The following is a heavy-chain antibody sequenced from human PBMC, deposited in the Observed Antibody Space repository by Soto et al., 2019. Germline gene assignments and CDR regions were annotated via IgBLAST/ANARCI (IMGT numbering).Heavy chain of an antibody. D-gene: IGHD2-2*02. CDR2: INPNSGGT. CDR3: ARNEAECSSTSCYTFPYYYYYGMDV. V-gene: IGHV1-2*04. J-gene: IGHJ6*02. Sequence: ASVKVSCKASGYTFTGYFIHWLRQAPGQGLEWMGWINPNSGGTNYAQKFQGWVTMTRDTSISTAYMELSRLRPDDTAVYYCARNEAECSSTSCYTFPYYYYYGMDVWGQGTTVTVSS. CDR1: GYTFTGYF.